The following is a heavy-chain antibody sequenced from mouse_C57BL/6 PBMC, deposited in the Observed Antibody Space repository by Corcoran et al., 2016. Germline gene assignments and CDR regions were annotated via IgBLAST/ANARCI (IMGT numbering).Heavy chain of an antibody. CDR3: ATTVVASDY. Sequence: QIQLVQSGPELKKPGETVKISCKASGYTFTTYGMSWVKQAPGKGLKWMGWINTYSGVPTYADDFKGRFAFSLETSASTAYLQINNLKNEDTATYFCATTVVASDYWGQGTTLTVSS. D-gene: IGHD1-1*01. CDR1: GYTFTTYG. V-gene: IGHV9-3*01. J-gene: IGHJ2*01. CDR2: INTYSGVP.